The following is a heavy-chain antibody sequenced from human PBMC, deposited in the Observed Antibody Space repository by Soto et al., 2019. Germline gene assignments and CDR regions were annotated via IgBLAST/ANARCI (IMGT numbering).Heavy chain of an antibody. V-gene: IGHV3-15*01. J-gene: IGHJ4*02. CDR3: TSLYFGH. CDR2: IKSKTDGGTT. D-gene: IGHD3-16*02. Sequence: PGGSLRLSCAASEFTFTYAWMSWVRQAPGKGLEWVGRIKSKTDGGTTDYAAPVKGRFTISRDESQNPLYLQMNSLKAEDTAVYYCTSLYFGHWGQGTLVTVSS. CDR1: EFTFTYAW.